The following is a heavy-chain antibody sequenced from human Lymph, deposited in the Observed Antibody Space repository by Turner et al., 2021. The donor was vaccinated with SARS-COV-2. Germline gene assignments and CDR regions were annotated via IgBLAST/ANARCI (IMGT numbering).Heavy chain of an antibody. CDR1: GVTFSSYA. V-gene: IGHV3-30-3*01. D-gene: IGHD3-10*01. CDR3: ARGDYYGSGTYPGKTFDY. J-gene: IGHJ4*02. CDR2: ISFDGNNK. Sequence: QVQLVESGGGVVQPGRFLRLSCAASGVTFSSYAMHWVRQAPGKGLEWVAVISFDGNNKYYTDSVKGRFTISRDNSKNTLYLQLNSLRPEDTAVYYCARGDYYGSGTYPGKTFDYWGQGTLVTVSS.